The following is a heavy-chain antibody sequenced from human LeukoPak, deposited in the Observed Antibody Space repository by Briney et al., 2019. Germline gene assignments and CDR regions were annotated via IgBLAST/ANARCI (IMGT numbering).Heavy chain of an antibody. CDR1: GYIFTSYY. J-gene: IGHJ4*02. V-gene: IGHV1-18*04. CDR2: ISPYNGNT. Sequence: ASVKVSCKASGYIFTSYYMHWVRQAPGQGLEWMGWISPYNGNTNFAQKLQGRVTLTTDTSTSTAYLELRSLRSDDTAVYYCARGETRNDYWGQGTLVTVSS. D-gene: IGHD3-16*01. CDR3: ARGETRNDY.